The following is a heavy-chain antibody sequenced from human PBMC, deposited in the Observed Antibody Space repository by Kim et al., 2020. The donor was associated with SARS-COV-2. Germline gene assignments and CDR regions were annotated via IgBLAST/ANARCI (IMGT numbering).Heavy chain of an antibody. CDR1: GGSISSTKW. Sequence: SETLSLTCAVSGGSISSTKWWSWVRQSPGKGLEWIGEIHYSGSTKYNPSLKSRVTISVDKSKNQFSLSMNSVTAADAAVYYCARVPKYPTVWFDYWGQGT. CDR2: IHYSGST. J-gene: IGHJ4*02. D-gene: IGHD3-16*01. CDR3: ARVPKYPTVWFDY. V-gene: IGHV4-4*02.